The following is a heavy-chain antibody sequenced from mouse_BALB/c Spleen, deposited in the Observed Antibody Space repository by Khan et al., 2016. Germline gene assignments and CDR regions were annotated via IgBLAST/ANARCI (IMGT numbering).Heavy chain of an antibody. D-gene: IGHD1-1*01. V-gene: IGHV9-3-1*01. Sequence: QIQLVQSGPELKKPGETVKISCKASGYTFTNYGMNWVKQAPGKGLKWMGWINTYTGEPTYDDDFKGRFAFSLDTSASNAYLQINNLKNEDTTTYYCARDHGSSYGWFAYWGQGTLVTVSA. J-gene: IGHJ3*01. CDR3: ARDHGSSYGWFAY. CDR2: INTYTGEP. CDR1: GYTFTNYG.